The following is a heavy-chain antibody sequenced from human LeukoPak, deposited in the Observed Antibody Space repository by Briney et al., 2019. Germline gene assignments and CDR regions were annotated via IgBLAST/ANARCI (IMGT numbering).Heavy chain of an antibody. CDR1: GGSISSGDYY. CDR2: IYYSGST. Sequence: SETLSLTCTVSGGSISSGDYYWSWIRQPPGKGLEWIGYIYYSGSTYYNPSLKSRVTISVDTSKNQFSLKLSSVTAADTAVYYCAKANYYDSSGYDSYAFDIWGQGTMVTVSS. CDR3: AKANYYDSSGYDSYAFDI. J-gene: IGHJ3*02. V-gene: IGHV4-30-4*08. D-gene: IGHD3-22*01.